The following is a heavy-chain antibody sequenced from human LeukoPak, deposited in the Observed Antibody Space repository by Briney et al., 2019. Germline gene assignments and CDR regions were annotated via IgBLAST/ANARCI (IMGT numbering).Heavy chain of an antibody. D-gene: IGHD1-14*01. Sequence: GGSLRLSCEASGFIFTSYHMTWVRQAPGKGPEWVPTISGSGGTTYYADSVRGRFTISRVNSKNTLYLKMTSLRAEDTAVYYCARDDEGRGPDLDFWGQGTLVTVSP. CDR2: ISGSGGTT. CDR1: GFIFTSYH. V-gene: IGHV3-23*01. J-gene: IGHJ4*02. CDR3: ARDDEGRGPDLDF.